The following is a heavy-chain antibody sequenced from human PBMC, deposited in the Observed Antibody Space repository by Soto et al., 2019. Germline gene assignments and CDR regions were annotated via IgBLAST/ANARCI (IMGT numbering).Heavy chain of an antibody. Sequence: GASVKVSCKASGGTFSSYAISWVRQAPGQGLEWMGGIIPIFGTANYAQKFQGRVTITADESTSTAYMELSSLRSEDTAVYYCARLSGYPAPYYYYYGMDVWGQGTTVTVSS. V-gene: IGHV1-69*13. CDR1: GGTFSSYA. CDR3: ARLSGYPAPYYYYYGMDV. CDR2: IIPIFGTA. J-gene: IGHJ6*02. D-gene: IGHD3-3*01.